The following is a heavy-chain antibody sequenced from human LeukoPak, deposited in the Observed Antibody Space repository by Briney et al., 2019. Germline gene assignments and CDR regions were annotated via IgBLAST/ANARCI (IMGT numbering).Heavy chain of an antibody. CDR2: IYPGDSDT. D-gene: IGHD3-22*01. J-gene: IGHJ3*02. CDR3: ARPYDVSGYDVNDAFDI. V-gene: IGHV5-51*01. CDR1: GYSFTSYW. Sequence: GESLKISCKGSGYSFTSYWIGWVRQTPGKGLEWMGIIYPGDSDTRYSPSFQGQVTISADKSISTAYLQWRSLKALDTAMYYCARPYDVSGYDVNDAFDIWGQGTMVTVSS.